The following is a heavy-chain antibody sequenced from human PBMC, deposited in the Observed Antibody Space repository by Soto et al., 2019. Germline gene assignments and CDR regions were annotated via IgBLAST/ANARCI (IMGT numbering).Heavy chain of an antibody. Sequence: QVQVQVPGPGLVRPSETLSLNCTVSGGSISDYYWSWIRQPAGKGLEWIGRMYTTGSIAYNPSLKSRVTMSLDTSKNQFSLNLRSVPAADTAVYYCARDPGTGLGLRWGQGTLVTVSS. CDR3: ARDPGTGLGLR. CDR2: MYTTGSI. J-gene: IGHJ4*02. CDR1: GGSISDYY. D-gene: IGHD5-18*01. V-gene: IGHV4-4*07.